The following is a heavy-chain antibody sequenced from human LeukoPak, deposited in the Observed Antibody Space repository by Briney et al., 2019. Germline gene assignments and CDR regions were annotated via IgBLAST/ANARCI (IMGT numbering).Heavy chain of an antibody. D-gene: IGHD3-22*01. Sequence: SGGSLRLSCAASRFTFSSYAMNWVRQAPGKGLEWVSAISGSGSSTYYADSVKGRFTISRDNSKNTLYLQMNSLRAEDTAVYFCAKDPRPRTFRLLPDYWGQGTLVTVSS. CDR2: ISGSGSST. J-gene: IGHJ4*02. CDR1: RFTFSSYA. V-gene: IGHV3-23*01. CDR3: AKDPRPRTFRLLPDY.